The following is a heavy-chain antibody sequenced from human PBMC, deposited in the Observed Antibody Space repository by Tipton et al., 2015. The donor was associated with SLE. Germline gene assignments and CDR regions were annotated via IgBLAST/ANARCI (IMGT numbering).Heavy chain of an antibody. D-gene: IGHD6-13*01. CDR1: GGSISSTNW. Sequence: TLSLTCAVSGGSISSTNWWSWVRQPPGKGLEWIGEIYHSGSTNYNPSLKSRVTISVDTSKNQFSLKLSSVTAADTAMYYCARSSVYSSSWPDYWGQGTLVTVSS. CDR3: ARSSVYSSSWPDY. V-gene: IGHV4-4*02. CDR2: IYHSGST. J-gene: IGHJ4*02.